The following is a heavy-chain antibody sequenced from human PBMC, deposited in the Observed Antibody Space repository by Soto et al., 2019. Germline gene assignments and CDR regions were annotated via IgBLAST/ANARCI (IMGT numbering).Heavy chain of an antibody. CDR3: ASYGGLLWLGEKENAFAI. V-gene: IGHV4-34*01. CDR2: INHSGST. J-gene: IGHJ3*02. D-gene: IGHD3-10*01. Sequence: CIWCRPPPGKGLEWIGEINHSGSTNYNPSLKSRVTISVDTSKNQFSLKLSSVTAADTAVYYCASYGGLLWLGEKENAFAIWGQWTMVT.